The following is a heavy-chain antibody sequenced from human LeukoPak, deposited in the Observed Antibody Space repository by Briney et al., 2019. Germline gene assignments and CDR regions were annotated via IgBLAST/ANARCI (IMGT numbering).Heavy chain of an antibody. CDR3: ARGQSGWYYYYYMDV. CDR1: GGTFSSYA. CDR2: IIPIFGTA. J-gene: IGHJ6*03. Sequence: SVKVSCKASGGTFSSYAISWVRQAPGQGLEWMGGIIPIFGTANYAQKFQGRVTITTDESTSTAYMELSSLRSEDTAVYYCARGQSGWYYYYYMDVWGKGTTVTVSS. V-gene: IGHV1-69*05. D-gene: IGHD3-9*01.